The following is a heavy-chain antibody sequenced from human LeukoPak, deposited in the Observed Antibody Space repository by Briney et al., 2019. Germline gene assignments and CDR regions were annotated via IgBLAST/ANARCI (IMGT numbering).Heavy chain of an antibody. V-gene: IGHV3-23*01. CDR3: AKRGVQGYMDV. CDR1: GITFSSYW. D-gene: IGHD1-26*01. Sequence: GGSLRLSCVVSGITFSSYWMSWVRQAPGQGLEWVSSISGDGENTYYTASVRGRFTISRDNSKNILNLQMSSLRAEETALYYCAKRGVQGYMDVWGKGTTVIVSS. J-gene: IGHJ6*03. CDR2: ISGDGENT.